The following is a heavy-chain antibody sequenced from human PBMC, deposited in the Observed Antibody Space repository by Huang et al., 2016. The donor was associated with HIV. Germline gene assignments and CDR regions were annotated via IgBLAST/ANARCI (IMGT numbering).Heavy chain of an antibody. CDR3: VRDQGRLAVGGIDNWFDP. CDR2: VYDSGTT. J-gene: IGHJ5*02. V-gene: IGHV4-59*02. D-gene: IGHD6-19*01. CDR1: GDSVSSHY. Sequence: QVRLQESGPGLVKPSETLSLSCTVSGDSVSSHYWGWIRHPPGKGLEWIGTVYDSGTTKYNARLKSRITISVDTSKTGFSLNSTSVSAADTAMYFCVRDQGRLAVGGIDNWFDPWGQGALVTVSS.